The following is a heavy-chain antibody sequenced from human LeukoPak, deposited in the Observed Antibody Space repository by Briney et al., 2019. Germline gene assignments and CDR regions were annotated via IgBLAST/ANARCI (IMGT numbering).Heavy chain of an antibody. CDR3: AKVWRGNYYDY. CDR2: ITNSGGDT. J-gene: IGHJ4*02. V-gene: IGHV3-23*01. D-gene: IGHD1-1*01. CDR1: GFTFSSYA. Sequence: PGGSLRLSCAASGFTFSSYAMSWVRQAPGKGLEWVSAITNSGGDTYYADSVKGRFTISRDNSKNTLYLQMNSLRAEDTAVYYCAKVWRGNYYDYWGQGTLVTVSS.